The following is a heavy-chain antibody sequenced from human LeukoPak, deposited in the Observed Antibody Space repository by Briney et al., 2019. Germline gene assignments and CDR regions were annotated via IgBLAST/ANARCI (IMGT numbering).Heavy chain of an antibody. CDR1: GFTVSSNY. CDR3: ARFTSSSYYYYYYYGMDV. J-gene: IGHJ6*02. V-gene: IGHV3-66*01. Sequence: GGSLRLSCAASGFTVSSNYMSWVRQAPGKGLEWVSVIYSGGSTYYADSVKGRFTISRDNSKNTLYLQMNSLRAEDTAVYYCARFTSSSYYYYYYYGMDVWGQGTTVTVSS. D-gene: IGHD3-10*01. CDR2: IYSGGST.